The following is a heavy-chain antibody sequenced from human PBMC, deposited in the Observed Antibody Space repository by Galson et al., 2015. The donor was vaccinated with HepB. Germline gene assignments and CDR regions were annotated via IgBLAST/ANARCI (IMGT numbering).Heavy chain of an antibody. Sequence: SVKVSCKASGYTFTSYYMHWVRQAPGQGPEWMGIINPSGGSTSYAQKFQGRVTMTRDTSTSTVYMELSSLRSEDTAVYYCARVGGIAAAVYYFDYWGQGTLVTVSS. V-gene: IGHV1-46*03. J-gene: IGHJ4*02. CDR1: GYTFTSYY. CDR3: ARVGGIAAAVYYFDY. D-gene: IGHD6-13*01. CDR2: INPSGGST.